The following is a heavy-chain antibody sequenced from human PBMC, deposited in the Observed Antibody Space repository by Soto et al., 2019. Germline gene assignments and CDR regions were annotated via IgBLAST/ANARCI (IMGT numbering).Heavy chain of an antibody. CDR3: ARQGSGSDYGMDV. V-gene: IGHV5-51*01. CDR1: GYSFTTYW. CDR2: IYPGDSDT. Sequence: GESLKISCKGSGYSFTTYWIGGLRQMPGKGLECMWIIYPGDSDTRYSPSFQGQVTISADKSISTAYLQWSSLKASDTAMYYCARQGSGSDYGMDVWGQGTTVTVSS. J-gene: IGHJ6*02. D-gene: IGHD3-22*01.